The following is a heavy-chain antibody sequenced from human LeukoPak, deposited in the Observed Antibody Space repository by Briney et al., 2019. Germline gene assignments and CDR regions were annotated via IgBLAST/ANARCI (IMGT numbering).Heavy chain of an antibody. V-gene: IGHV4-30-4*01. CDR2: IYYSGST. CDR3: ARDTDTAMGN. CDR1: GGSISSGDYY. Sequence: SETLSLTCTVSGGSISSGDYYWSWIRQPPGKGLEWIGYIYYSGSTYYNPSLKSRVTISVDTSKNQFSLKLSSVTAADTAVYHCARDTDTAMGNWGQGTLVTVSS. D-gene: IGHD5-18*01. J-gene: IGHJ4*02.